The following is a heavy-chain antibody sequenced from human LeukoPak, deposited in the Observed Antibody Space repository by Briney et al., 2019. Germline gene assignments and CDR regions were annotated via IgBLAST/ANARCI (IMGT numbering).Heavy chain of an antibody. Sequence: ASVKVSCKASGYTFTGYYMHWVRQAPGQGLEWMGWINPNSGGTNYAQKFQGRVTMTRDTSISTAYMELSRLRSDDTAVYYCAREDNYDFWSGYRFAVDYWGRGTLVTVSS. CDR3: AREDNYDFWSGYRFAVDY. CDR1: GYTFTGYY. CDR2: INPNSGGT. J-gene: IGHJ4*02. V-gene: IGHV1-2*02. D-gene: IGHD3-3*01.